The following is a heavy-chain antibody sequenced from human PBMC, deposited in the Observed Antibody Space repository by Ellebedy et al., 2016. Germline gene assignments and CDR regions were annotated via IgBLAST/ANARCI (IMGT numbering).Heavy chain of an antibody. CDR3: ASHYDILTGYHP. Sequence: SETLSLXCTVSGGSISSSSYYWGWIRQPPGKGLEWIGSMYYSGSTYYNPSLKSRVTISVDTSKNQFSLKLSSVTAADTAVYYCASHYDILTGYHPWGQGTLVTVSS. CDR1: GGSISSSSYY. CDR2: MYYSGST. D-gene: IGHD3-9*01. J-gene: IGHJ5*02. V-gene: IGHV4-39*07.